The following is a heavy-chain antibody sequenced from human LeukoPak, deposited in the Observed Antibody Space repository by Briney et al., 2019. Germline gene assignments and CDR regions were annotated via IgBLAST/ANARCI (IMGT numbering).Heavy chain of an antibody. CDR3: AKSKQGGWYSGDY. CDR1: GFTFSSYA. CDR2: ISGSGGST. J-gene: IGHJ4*02. D-gene: IGHD6-19*01. V-gene: IGHV3-23*01. Sequence: PGGSLGLSCAASGFTFSSYAMSWVRQAPGKGLEWVSAISGSGGSTYYADSVKGRFTISRDNSKNTLYLQMNSLRAEDTAVYYCAKSKQGGWYSGDYWGQGTLVTVSS.